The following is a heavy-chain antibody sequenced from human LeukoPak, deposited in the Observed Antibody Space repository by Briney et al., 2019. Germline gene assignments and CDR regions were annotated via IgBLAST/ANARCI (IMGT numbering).Heavy chain of an antibody. CDR1: GFTFSSYA. V-gene: IGHV3-23*01. CDR3: ANSGNYYDSSGHDY. Sequence: GGSLRLSCVASGFTFSSYAMSWVRQAPGKGLEWVSGISGSGGSTYYADSVKGRFTISRDTSKNTLYLQMNSLRAEDTAVYYCANSGNYYDSSGHDYWGQGALVTVSS. J-gene: IGHJ4*02. CDR2: ISGSGGST. D-gene: IGHD3-22*01.